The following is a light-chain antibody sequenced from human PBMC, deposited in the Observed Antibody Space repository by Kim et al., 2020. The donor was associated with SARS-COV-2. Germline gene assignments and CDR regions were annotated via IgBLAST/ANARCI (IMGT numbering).Light chain of an antibody. V-gene: IGKV3-11*01. CDR3: QQRSNWPPT. Sequence: TPGERATLSCRACQSVSIYLAWYQQKPGQAPRLLIYDASNRATCIPARFSSSGSGTDFTLTISSLEPEDFAVYYCQQRSNWPPTFGQGTKLEI. CDR1: QSVSIY. J-gene: IGKJ2*01. CDR2: DAS.